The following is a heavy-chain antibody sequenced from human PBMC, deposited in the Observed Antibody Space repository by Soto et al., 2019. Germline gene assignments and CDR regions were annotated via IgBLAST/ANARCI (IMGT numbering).Heavy chain of an antibody. CDR3: ARTRDEYSSSVVGMDV. Sequence: SETLALTCTVSGGSISRGGYYWSWIRQHPGKGLEWIGYIYYSGSTYYNPSLKSRVTISVDTSKNQFSLKLSSVTAADTAVYYCARTRDEYSSSVVGMDVWGQGTTVTVSS. J-gene: IGHJ6*02. CDR2: IYYSGST. CDR1: GGSISRGGYY. D-gene: IGHD6-6*01. V-gene: IGHV4-31*03.